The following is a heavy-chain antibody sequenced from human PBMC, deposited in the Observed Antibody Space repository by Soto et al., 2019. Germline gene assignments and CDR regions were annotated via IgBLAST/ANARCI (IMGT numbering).Heavy chain of an antibody. Sequence: ASVKVSCKASGGTFSSYAISWVRQAPGQGLEWMGGIIPIFGTANYAQKFQSRVTITADESTSTAYMELSSLRSEDTAVYYCAICGGYSSSRSPNNWIHPSGQATLVTVSS. CDR2: IIPIFGTA. CDR1: GGTFSSYA. D-gene: IGHD6-13*01. CDR3: AICGGYSSSRSPNNWIHP. V-gene: IGHV1-69*13. J-gene: IGHJ5*02.